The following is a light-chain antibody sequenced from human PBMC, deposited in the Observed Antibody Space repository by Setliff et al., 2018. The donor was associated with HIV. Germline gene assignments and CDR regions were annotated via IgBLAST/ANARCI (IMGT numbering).Light chain of an antibody. CDR3: ASRTACSTPYV. CDR2: EVS. CDR1: SSDVGYYNR. Sequence: QSALAQPPSVSGSPGQSVTISCTGTSSDVGYYNRVSWYQQPPGTVPRLMIYEVSSRPSGVPDCFSGSKSGNTASLTISGLQAEDEADYYCASRTACSTPYVFGTGTKVTVL. J-gene: IGLJ1*01. V-gene: IGLV2-18*02.